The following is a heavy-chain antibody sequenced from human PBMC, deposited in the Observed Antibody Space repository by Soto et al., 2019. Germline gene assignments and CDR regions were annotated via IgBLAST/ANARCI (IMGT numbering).Heavy chain of an antibody. J-gene: IGHJ4*02. D-gene: IGHD5-12*01. CDR2: SRDKASSYTT. Sequence: GGSLRLSCAASGFTFNDHYMDWVRQAPGKGLEWVGRSRDKASSYTTDYAASVKGRFAISRDDSKNSLYLQMNSLKTEDSAVYYCTRLLRTSGGYNFDFWGQGTLVTVSS. CDR3: TRLLRTSGGYNFDF. V-gene: IGHV3-72*01. CDR1: GFTFNDHY.